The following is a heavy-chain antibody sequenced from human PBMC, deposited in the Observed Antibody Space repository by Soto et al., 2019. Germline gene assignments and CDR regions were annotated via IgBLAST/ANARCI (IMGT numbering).Heavy chain of an antibody. CDR1: GGSISSYY. J-gene: IGHJ6*03. CDR3: ARGPKHRNWNYLEDYYYMDV. Sequence: SETLSLTCTVSGGSISSYYWSWIRQPPGKGLEWIGYIYCSGSTNYNPSLKSRVTISVDTSKNQFSLKLSSVTAADTAVYYCARGPKHRNWNYLEDYYYMDVWGKGTTVTVSS. D-gene: IGHD1-7*01. V-gene: IGHV4-59*01. CDR2: IYCSGST.